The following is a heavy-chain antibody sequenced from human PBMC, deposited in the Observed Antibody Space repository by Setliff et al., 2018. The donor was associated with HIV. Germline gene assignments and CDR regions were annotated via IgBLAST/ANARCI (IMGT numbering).Heavy chain of an antibody. Sequence: SETLSLTCSVSGDSISSGPYYWAWIRQPPGKGLEWIGSMSYSGSTIYNSSLKSRVTISVDTSKNQFSLKLSSVTAAETAVYYCARTEDYSFGDAPFDYWGHGTLVTVSS. CDR1: GDSISSGPYY. D-gene: IGHD5-18*01. J-gene: IGHJ4*01. V-gene: IGHV4-39*07. CDR3: ARTEDYSFGDAPFDY. CDR2: MSYSGST.